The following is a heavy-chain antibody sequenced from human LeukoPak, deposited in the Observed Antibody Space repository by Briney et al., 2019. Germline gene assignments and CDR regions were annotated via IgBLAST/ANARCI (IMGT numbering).Heavy chain of an antibody. Sequence: SETLSLTCTVSGGSISSSSYYWGWIRQPPGKGLEWIGSIYYSGSTYYNPSLKSRVTISVDTSKSQFSLKLSSVTAADTAVYYCARGITGTTTPPFDYWGQGTLVTVSS. V-gene: IGHV4-39*07. J-gene: IGHJ4*02. D-gene: IGHD1-7*01. CDR3: ARGITGTTTPPFDY. CDR1: GGSISSSSYY. CDR2: IYYSGST.